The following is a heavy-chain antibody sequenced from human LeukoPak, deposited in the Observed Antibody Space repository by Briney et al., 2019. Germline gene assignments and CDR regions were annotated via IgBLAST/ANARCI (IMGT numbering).Heavy chain of an antibody. J-gene: IGHJ2*01. CDR3: ARDVTTYWYFDL. V-gene: IGHV1-18*01. Sequence: GASVKVSCKASGYTFTSYDINWVRQATGQGLEWMGWISAYNGNTNYAQKLQGRVTMTTDTSTSTAYMELRSLRSDDTAVYYCARDVTTYWYFDLWGRGTLVTVSS. CDR2: ISAYNGNT. D-gene: IGHD4-17*01. CDR1: GYTFTSYD.